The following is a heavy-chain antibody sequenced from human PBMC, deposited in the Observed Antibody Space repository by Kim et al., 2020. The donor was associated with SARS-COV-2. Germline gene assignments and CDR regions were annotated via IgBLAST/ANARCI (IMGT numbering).Heavy chain of an antibody. CDR3: AKEGYYGSGSLIDY. J-gene: IGHJ4*02. D-gene: IGHD3-10*01. V-gene: IGHV3-23*01. Sequence: SADSVKGRFTLSRDNSKNTLVLQMNNLRGEDTAVYYCAKEGYYGSGSLIDYFGQGTLVTVSS.